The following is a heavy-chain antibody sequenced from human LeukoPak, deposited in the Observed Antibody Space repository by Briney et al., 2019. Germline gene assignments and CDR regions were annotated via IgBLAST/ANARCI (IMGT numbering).Heavy chain of an antibody. D-gene: IGHD3-22*01. J-gene: IGHJ4*02. V-gene: IGHV4-39*01. CDR2: VYYSGTT. CDR1: GGSISTTGYY. Sequence: PSETLSLTCAVSGGSISTTGYYWGWIRQPQGKGLEGIGNVYYSGTTYYNPSLKSRVTISVDTSKNHFSLKLSSVTAADTAVYYCARHGPYYTDTSGYTPLDYWGQGILVTVSS. CDR3: ARHGPYYTDTSGYTPLDY.